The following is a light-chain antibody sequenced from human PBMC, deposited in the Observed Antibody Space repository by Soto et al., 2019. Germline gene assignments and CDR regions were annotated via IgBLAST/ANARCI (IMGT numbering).Light chain of an antibody. Sequence: EILLTPFPGTPSLSPGERATLSCRASQSVSNNYLAWYQQKPGQAPRLLIYDASNRATGIPARFSGSGSGTDFTLTISSLEPEDFAVYYCQQRQYWPPITFGQGTRLEIK. V-gene: IGKV3-11*01. J-gene: IGKJ5*01. CDR3: QQRQYWPPIT. CDR2: DAS. CDR1: QSVSNNY.